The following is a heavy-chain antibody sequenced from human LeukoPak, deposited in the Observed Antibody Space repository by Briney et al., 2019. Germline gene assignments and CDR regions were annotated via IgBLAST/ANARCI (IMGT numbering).Heavy chain of an antibody. CDR1: GGSISSSSYY. CDR3: ARDRDYYDSSGYAFDI. Sequence: NPSETLSLTCTVSGGSISSSSYYWGWIRQPPGKGLEWVGSIYYSGSTYYNPSLKSRVTISVDTSKNQFSLKLSSVTAADTAVYYCARDRDYYDSSGYAFDIWGQGTMVTVSS. J-gene: IGHJ3*02. V-gene: IGHV4-39*07. D-gene: IGHD3-22*01. CDR2: IYYSGST.